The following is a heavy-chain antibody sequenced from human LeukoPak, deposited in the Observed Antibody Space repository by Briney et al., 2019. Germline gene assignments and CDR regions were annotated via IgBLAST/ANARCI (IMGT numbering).Heavy chain of an antibody. CDR1: GFTFSSYS. Sequence: PGGSLRLSCAASGFTFSSYSMNWVRQAPGKGLEWVSSISSSSSYIYYADSVKGRFTISRDNAKNSLYLQMNSLRAEDTAVYYCARAGYSSGWYMDYWGQGTLVTVSP. CDR3: ARAGYSSGWYMDY. V-gene: IGHV3-21*01. CDR2: ISSSSSYI. J-gene: IGHJ4*02. D-gene: IGHD6-19*01.